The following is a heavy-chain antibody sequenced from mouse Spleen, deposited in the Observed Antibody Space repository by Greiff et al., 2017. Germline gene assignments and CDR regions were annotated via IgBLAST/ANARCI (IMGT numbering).Heavy chain of an antibody. J-gene: IGHJ1*03. CDR1: GFSFTSYG. CDR2: IWRGGST. Sequence: QVQLQQSGPGLVQPSQSLSITCTVSGFSFTSYGVHWVRQSPGKGLEWLGVIWRGGSTDYNAAYMSRLSITKDNSKSEVFFKRNSLQADDTAIYYSAKNWDGSSFYWYFDVWGTGTTVTVSS. V-gene: IGHV2-5*01. CDR3: AKNWDGSSFYWYFDV. D-gene: IGHD1-1*01.